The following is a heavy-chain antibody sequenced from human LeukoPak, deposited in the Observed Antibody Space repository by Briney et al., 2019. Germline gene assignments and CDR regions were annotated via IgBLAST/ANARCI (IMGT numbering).Heavy chain of an antibody. Sequence: SETLSLTCAVYGGSFSGYYWSWIRQPPGKGLEWIGEINHSGSTNYNPSLKSRVTISVDTSKNQFSLKLSSVTAADTAVYYCAGARQQLVRRWFDPWGQGTLVTVSS. CDR1: GGSFSGYY. J-gene: IGHJ5*02. D-gene: IGHD6-13*01. V-gene: IGHV4-34*01. CDR2: INHSGST. CDR3: AGARQQLVRRWFDP.